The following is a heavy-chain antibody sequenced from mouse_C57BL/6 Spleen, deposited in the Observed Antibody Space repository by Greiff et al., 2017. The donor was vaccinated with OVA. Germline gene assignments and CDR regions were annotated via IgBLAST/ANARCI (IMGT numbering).Heavy chain of an antibody. CDR2: INPNNGGT. D-gene: IGHD2-5*01. CDR1: GYTFTDYY. Sequence: VQLQQSGPELVKPGASVQISCKASGYTFTDYYMNWVKQSHGKSLEWIGDINPNNGGTSYNQKFKGKATLTVDKSSSTAYMELRSLTSEDSAVYYCARGYYSNYVAYWGQGTTLTVSS. J-gene: IGHJ2*01. V-gene: IGHV1-26*01. CDR3: ARGYYSNYVAY.